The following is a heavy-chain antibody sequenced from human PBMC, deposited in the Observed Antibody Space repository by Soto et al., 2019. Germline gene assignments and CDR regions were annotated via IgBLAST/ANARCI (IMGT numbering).Heavy chain of an antibody. V-gene: IGHV5-10-1*01. D-gene: IGHD6-6*01. Sequence: PGESLKISCKGSGYSFTSYWISWVRQMPGKGLEWMGRIDPSDSYTNYSPSFQGHVTISADKSISTAYLQWSSLKASDTAMYYCASPYSSSSPHYYYYGMYVWGQGTTVTVSS. CDR2: IDPSDSYT. CDR1: GYSFTSYW. J-gene: IGHJ6*02. CDR3: ASPYSSSSPHYYYYGMYV.